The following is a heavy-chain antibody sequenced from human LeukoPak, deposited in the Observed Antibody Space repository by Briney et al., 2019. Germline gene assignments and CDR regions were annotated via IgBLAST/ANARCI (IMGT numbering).Heavy chain of an antibody. CDR1: GYTFTSYD. CDR2: MNPNSGNT. V-gene: IGHV1-8*01. J-gene: IGHJ5*02. CDR3: AKITGYAPDNWFDP. D-gene: IGHD1-20*01. Sequence: ASVKVSCKASGYTFTSYDINWVRQATGQGLEWMGWMNPNSGNTGYAQKFQGRVTMTRNTSISTAYMELGSLTSEDTAVYYCAKITGYAPDNWFDPWGQGTLVTVSS.